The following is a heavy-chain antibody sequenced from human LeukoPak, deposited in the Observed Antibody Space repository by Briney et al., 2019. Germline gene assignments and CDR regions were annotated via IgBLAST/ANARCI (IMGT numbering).Heavy chain of an antibody. CDR2: FDPEDGET. J-gene: IGHJ6*02. CDR1: GYTLTELS. Sequence: GASVKVSCKVSGYTLTELSMHWVRQAPGKGLEWMGGFDPEDGETIYAQKFQGRVTMTEDTSTDTAYTELGSLRSEDTAVYYCATAGATYYYGMDVWGQGTTVTVSS. D-gene: IGHD5-12*01. CDR3: ATAGATYYYGMDV. V-gene: IGHV1-24*01.